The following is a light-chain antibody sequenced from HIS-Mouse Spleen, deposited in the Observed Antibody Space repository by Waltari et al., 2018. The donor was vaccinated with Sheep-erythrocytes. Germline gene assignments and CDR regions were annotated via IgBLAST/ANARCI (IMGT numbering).Light chain of an antibody. J-gene: IGLJ1*01. CDR2: DVS. CDR1: SSDVGGYNY. V-gene: IGLV2-11*01. CDR3: CSYAGSYNHV. Sequence: QSALTQPRSVSGSPGQSVTISCTGTSSDVGGYNYVSWYQQHPGKAPKLMIYDVSKRPSGGPDRFSGSKSRNTASLTISGLQAEDEADYYCCSYAGSYNHVFATGTKVTVL.